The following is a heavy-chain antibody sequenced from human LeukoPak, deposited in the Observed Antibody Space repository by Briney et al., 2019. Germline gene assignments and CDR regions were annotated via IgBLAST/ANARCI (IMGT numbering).Heavy chain of an antibody. J-gene: IGHJ4*02. V-gene: IGHV3-30-3*01. CDR2: ISYDGSNK. D-gene: IGHD2-2*01. CDR3: ARAYCSSTSCYPFDY. Sequence: GGSLRLSCAASGFTFSSYAMHWVRQAPGKGLEWVAVISYDGSNKYYADSVKGRFTISRDNSKNTLYLQMNSLRAEDTAVYYCARAYCSSTSCYPFDYWGQGTLVTVSS. CDR1: GFTFSSYA.